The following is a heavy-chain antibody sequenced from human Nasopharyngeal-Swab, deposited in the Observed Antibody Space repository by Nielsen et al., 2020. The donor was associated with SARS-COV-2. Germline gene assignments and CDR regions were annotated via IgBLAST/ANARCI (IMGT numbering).Heavy chain of an antibody. CDR1: GFTFSSYD. J-gene: IGHJ4*02. D-gene: IGHD3-10*01. V-gene: IGHV3-13*01. Sequence: GESLKISCAASGFTFSSYDMHWVRQATGKGLEWVSAIGTAGDTYYPGSVKGRFTISRENAKNSLYLQVNSLRAGDTAVYYCAKGRGADYWGQGTLVTVSS. CDR2: IGTAGDT. CDR3: AKGRGADY.